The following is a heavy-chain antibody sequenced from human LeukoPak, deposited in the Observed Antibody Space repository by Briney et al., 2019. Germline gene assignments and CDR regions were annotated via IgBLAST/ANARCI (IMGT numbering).Heavy chain of an antibody. CDR3: ARDKVLRYSSSWYSAFDI. V-gene: IGHV4-59*01. CDR1: GGSIGSYY. Sequence: SETLSLTCTVSGGSIGSYYWSWIRQPPGKGLEWIGYIYYSGSTNYNPSLKSRVTISVDTSKNQFSLKLSSVTAADTAVYYCARDKVLRYSSSWYSAFDIWGQGTMVTVSS. D-gene: IGHD6-13*01. CDR2: IYYSGST. J-gene: IGHJ3*02.